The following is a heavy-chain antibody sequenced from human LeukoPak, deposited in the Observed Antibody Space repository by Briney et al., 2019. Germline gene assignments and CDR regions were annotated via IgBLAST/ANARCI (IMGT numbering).Heavy chain of an antibody. CDR2: IQSDGSEN. D-gene: IGHD3-10*01. V-gene: IGHV3-30*02. Sequence: QPGGSLRLSCAASGFTFSSSGMHWVRQAPGKGLEWVTFIQSDGSENYYADSVKGRFTISRDNSKNTLYLQMNSLRAEDTAVYHCAKDRGVEYFDYWGQGTLVTVSS. CDR1: GFTFSSSG. J-gene: IGHJ4*02. CDR3: AKDRGVEYFDY.